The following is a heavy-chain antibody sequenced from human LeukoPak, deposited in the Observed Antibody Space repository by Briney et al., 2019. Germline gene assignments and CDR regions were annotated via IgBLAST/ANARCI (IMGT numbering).Heavy chain of an antibody. CDR1: GGTFSSYA. Sequence: ASVKVSCKASGGTFSSYAISWVRQAPGQGLEWMGGITRIFGTANYAQKFQGRVTITADESTSTAYMELSSLRSEDTAVYYCARDEPRYYYDSSGYYWAHLSYWGQGTLVTVSS. D-gene: IGHD3-22*01. CDR2: ITRIFGTA. V-gene: IGHV1-69*13. J-gene: IGHJ4*02. CDR3: ARDEPRYYYDSSGYYWAHLSY.